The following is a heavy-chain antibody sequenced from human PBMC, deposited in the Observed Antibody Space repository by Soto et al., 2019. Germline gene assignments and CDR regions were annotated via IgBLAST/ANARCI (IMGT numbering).Heavy chain of an antibody. J-gene: IGHJ4*02. D-gene: IGHD5-12*01. CDR3: VRELGGHDDY. Sequence: EVQLVESGGGLVQPGGSLRLSCAGSGFTFTNYWMHWVRQAPGKGLVWVSRIHSDRRRKNNADAVKGRFTVSRDNAKNTVYLQLNSLRADDTAVYYCVRELGGHDDYWGQGTLVTVSS. CDR1: GFTFTNYW. V-gene: IGHV3-74*01. CDR2: IHSDRRRK.